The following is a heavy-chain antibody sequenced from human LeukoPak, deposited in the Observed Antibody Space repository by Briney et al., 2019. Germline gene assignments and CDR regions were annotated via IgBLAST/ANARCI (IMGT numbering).Heavy chain of an antibody. D-gene: IGHD5-24*01. Sequence: SETLSLTCTVSGGSISSYYWSWIRQPPGKGLEWIGYIYYSGSTNYNPSLKSRVTISVDTSKDQFSLKLSSVTAADTAVYYCASVEMATIFDYWGQGTLVTVSS. CDR3: ASVEMATIFDY. CDR1: GGSISSYY. J-gene: IGHJ4*02. CDR2: IYYSGST. V-gene: IGHV4-59*01.